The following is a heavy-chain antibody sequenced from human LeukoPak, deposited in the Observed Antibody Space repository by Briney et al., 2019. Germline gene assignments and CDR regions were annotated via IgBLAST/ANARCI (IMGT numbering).Heavy chain of an antibody. Sequence: PGRSLRLSCAASGFTFSSYAMHWVRQAPGKGLEWVAVISYDGSNKYYADSVKGRFTISRDNSKNTLYLQMNSLRAEDTAVYYCANLVVGYYSSAFDIWGQGIMVTVSS. CDR3: ANLVVGYYSSAFDI. V-gene: IGHV3-30-3*01. CDR2: ISYDGSNK. CDR1: GFTFSSYA. D-gene: IGHD3-22*01. J-gene: IGHJ3*02.